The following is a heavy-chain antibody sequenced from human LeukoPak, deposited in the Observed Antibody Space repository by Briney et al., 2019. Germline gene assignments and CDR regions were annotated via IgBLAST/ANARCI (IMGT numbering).Heavy chain of an antibody. CDR2: IYPGDSDT. CDR1: GYSFTSYW. D-gene: IGHD3-3*01. V-gene: IGHV5-51*01. Sequence: GESLKISCKGSGYSFTSYWIGWVRQMPGKGLEWMGIIYPGDSDTRYSPSFQGQVTISADKSISTAYLQWSSLKASDTAMYYCARHDRTQGRFLEWLHPSYGMDVWGQGTTVTVSS. J-gene: IGHJ6*02. CDR3: ARHDRTQGRFLEWLHPSYGMDV.